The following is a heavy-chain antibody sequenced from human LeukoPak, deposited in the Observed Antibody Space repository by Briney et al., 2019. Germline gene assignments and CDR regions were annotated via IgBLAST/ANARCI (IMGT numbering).Heavy chain of an antibody. CDR3: AKDLYKARVVVPAGMDV. J-gene: IGHJ6*02. D-gene: IGHD2-2*01. V-gene: IGHV3-30*18. CDR1: GFTFSSYG. CDR2: ISYDGSNK. Sequence: PGRSLRLSCAASGFTFSSYGTHWVRQAPGKGLEWVAVISYDGSNKYYADSVKGRFTISRDNSKNTLYLQMNSLRAEDTAVYYCAKDLYKARVVVPAGMDVWGQGTTVTVSS.